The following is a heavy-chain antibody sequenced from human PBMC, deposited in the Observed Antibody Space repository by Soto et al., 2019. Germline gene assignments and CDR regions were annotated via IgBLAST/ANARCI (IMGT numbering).Heavy chain of an antibody. D-gene: IGHD6-13*01. V-gene: IGHV3-9*01. Sequence: GGSLRLSCAASGFTFDDYAMHWVRQAPGKGLECVSGITWKSGNIGYADSVKGRFTISRDNAKNSLYLQMSSLRPEDTAWYYCARDRAAAGLYYFDYWGQGALVTVSS. J-gene: IGHJ4*02. CDR1: GFTFDDYA. CDR3: ARDRAAAGLYYFDY. CDR2: ITWKSGNI.